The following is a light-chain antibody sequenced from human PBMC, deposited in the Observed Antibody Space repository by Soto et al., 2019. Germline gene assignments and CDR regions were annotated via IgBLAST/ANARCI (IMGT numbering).Light chain of an antibody. CDR3: DSYTTSNTRQIV. Sequence: QSVLTQPASVSGSPGQSITISCTGTSSDVGGYNYVSWYQQHPGKAPKFMIYDVSNRPSGVSNRFSGSKSGNTASLTISGLQAEDEADYYCDSYTTSNTRQIVFGTGTKVPVL. V-gene: IGLV2-14*01. J-gene: IGLJ1*01. CDR1: SSDVGGYNY. CDR2: DVS.